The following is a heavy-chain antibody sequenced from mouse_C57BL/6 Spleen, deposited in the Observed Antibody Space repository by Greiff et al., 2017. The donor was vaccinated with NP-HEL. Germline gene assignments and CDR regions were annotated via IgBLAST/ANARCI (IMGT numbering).Heavy chain of an antibody. CDR2: ISSGGDYI. CDR1: GFTFSSYA. J-gene: IGHJ1*03. Sequence: DVMLVESGEGLVKPGGSLKLSCAASGFTFSSYAMSWVRQTPEKRLEWVAYISSGGDYIYYADTVKGRFTISRDNARNTLYLQMSSLKSEDTAMYYCTRAGIYYYGSGYFDVWGTGTTVTVSS. CDR3: TRAGIYYYGSGYFDV. V-gene: IGHV5-9-1*02. D-gene: IGHD1-1*01.